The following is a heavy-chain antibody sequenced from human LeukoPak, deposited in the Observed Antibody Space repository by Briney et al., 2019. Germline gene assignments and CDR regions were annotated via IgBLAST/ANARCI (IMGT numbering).Heavy chain of an antibody. Sequence: SGGSLRLSCAASGFTFSNFAMSWVRQAPGKGLEWVSSISGSGDRTNHADSVKGRFTISRDNFKNMLYLQMNSLRAEDTAVYYCAKDRTWGLGDYYFYWGQGTLVTVSS. J-gene: IGHJ4*02. V-gene: IGHV3-23*01. CDR2: ISGSGDRT. D-gene: IGHD2-21*01. CDR1: GFTFSNFA. CDR3: AKDRTWGLGDYYFY.